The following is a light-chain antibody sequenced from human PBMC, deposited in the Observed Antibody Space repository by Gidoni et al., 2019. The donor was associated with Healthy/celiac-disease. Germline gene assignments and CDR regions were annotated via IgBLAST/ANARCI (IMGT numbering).Light chain of an antibody. CDR3: QQYNRYSWT. Sequence: DIQMTQSPSTLSASVGDRVTIPCRASQRISSWLAWYQQKPGKAPKLLIYKASSLESGVPSRFSGSGSGTEFTLTISSLQPDDFATYYCQQYNRYSWTFGQGTKVEIK. J-gene: IGKJ1*01. V-gene: IGKV1-5*03. CDR1: QRISSW. CDR2: KAS.